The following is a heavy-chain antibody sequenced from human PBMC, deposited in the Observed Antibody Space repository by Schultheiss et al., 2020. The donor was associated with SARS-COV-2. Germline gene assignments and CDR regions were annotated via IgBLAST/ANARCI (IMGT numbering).Heavy chain of an antibody. J-gene: IGHJ6*02. V-gene: IGHV3-21*01. Sequence: GGSLRLSCAASGFTFSDYTMNWVRQAPGKGLEWVSSISSSSSYIYYADSVKGRFTISRDNSKNTLYLQMNSLRAEDTAVYYCAAEPPYYYGMDVWGQGTTVTVSS. CDR3: AAEPPYYYGMDV. CDR1: GFTFSDYT. D-gene: IGHD1-14*01. CDR2: ISSSSSYI.